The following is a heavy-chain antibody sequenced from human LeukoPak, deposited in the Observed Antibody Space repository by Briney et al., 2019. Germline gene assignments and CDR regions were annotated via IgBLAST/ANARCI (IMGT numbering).Heavy chain of an antibody. CDR2: INPNSGGT. CDR3: ARDNGDYRFDY. V-gene: IGHV1-2*02. J-gene: IGHJ4*02. Sequence: ASVKISCKASGYTFTGYYMHWVRQAPGQGLEWMGWINPNSGGTNYGQTFQGKVTMTGDTSISTAYMQLTRLRSDDTAVYYCARDNGDYRFDYWGQGTLVTVSS. D-gene: IGHD4-17*01. CDR1: GYTFTGYY.